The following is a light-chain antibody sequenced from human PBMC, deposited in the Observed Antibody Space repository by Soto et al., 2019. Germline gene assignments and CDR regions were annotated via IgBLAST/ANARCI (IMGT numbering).Light chain of an antibody. V-gene: IGKV3-20*01. CDR1: QSVGSDY. CDR2: DAF. Sequence: EVVLTQSPGTLSLSPGERATLSCRSSQSVGSDYLAWYQVKPDQAPRLLIYDAFIRDSGVPDRFSGSGSATEITLNISRMEHEDFAVSYCQAYTTLPQTFGQGTKVDIK. CDR3: QAYTTLPQT. J-gene: IGKJ1*01.